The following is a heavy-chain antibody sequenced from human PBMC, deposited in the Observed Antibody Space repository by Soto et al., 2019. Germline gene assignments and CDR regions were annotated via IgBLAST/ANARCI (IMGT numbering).Heavy chain of an antibody. CDR2: IYPGDSDT. D-gene: IGHD2-15*01. CDR3: ARARGYCSGGSCYFVYFDY. Sequence: GESLKISCKGSGYSFTSYWIGWVRQMPGKGLEWMGIIYPGDSDTRYSPSFQGQVTISADKSISTAYLQWSSLKASDTAMYYCARARGYCSGGSCYFVYFDYWGQGXLVTVSS. J-gene: IGHJ4*02. V-gene: IGHV5-51*01. CDR1: GYSFTSYW.